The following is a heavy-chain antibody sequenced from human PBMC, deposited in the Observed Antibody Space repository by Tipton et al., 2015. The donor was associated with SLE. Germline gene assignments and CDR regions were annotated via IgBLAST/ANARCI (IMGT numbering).Heavy chain of an antibody. CDR2: IKQDGSEK. J-gene: IGHJ4*02. Sequence: GSLRLSCAASGFTFSSYWMSWVRQAPGKGLEWVANIKQDGSEKYYVDSVKGRFTISRDNAKNSLYLQMNSLRAEDTAVYYCARDPKVYSSSPWYFDYWGQGTLVTVSS. CDR3: ARDPKVYSSSPWYFDY. CDR1: GFTFSSYW. D-gene: IGHD6-6*01. V-gene: IGHV3-7*01.